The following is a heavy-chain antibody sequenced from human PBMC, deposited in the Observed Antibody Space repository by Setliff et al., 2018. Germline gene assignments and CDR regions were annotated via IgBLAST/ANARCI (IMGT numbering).Heavy chain of an antibody. D-gene: IGHD5-18*01. J-gene: IGHJ6*02. CDR3: ARDRTAYSYGLDV. CDR2: IYHNGNT. CDR1: GGSVSPYF. V-gene: IGHV4-59*02. Sequence: SETLSLTCTVSGGSVSPYFWSWIRQPPGKGLQWIGYIYHNGNTNVNPSLKSRVNMSIDTSKNQFALNLKSVTAADTAVYYCARDRTAYSYGLDVWGQGTTVTVSS.